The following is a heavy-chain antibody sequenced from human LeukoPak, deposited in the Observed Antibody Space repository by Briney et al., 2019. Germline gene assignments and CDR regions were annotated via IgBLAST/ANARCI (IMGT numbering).Heavy chain of an antibody. CDR1: GFTFSSYE. CDR2: ISSSGSTI. Sequence: GGSLRLSCAASGFTFSSYEMNWVRQAPGKGLEWVSYISSSGSTIYYADSVKGRFTMSRDNAKNSLYLQMNSLRAEDTAVYYCARESEGYCSGGSCYEDAFDIWGQGTMVTVSS. D-gene: IGHD2-15*01. J-gene: IGHJ3*02. V-gene: IGHV3-48*03. CDR3: ARESEGYCSGGSCYEDAFDI.